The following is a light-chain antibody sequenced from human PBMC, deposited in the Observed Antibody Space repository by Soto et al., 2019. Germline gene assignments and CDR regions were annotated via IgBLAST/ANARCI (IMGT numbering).Light chain of an antibody. CDR1: SSDVGGYNY. Sequence: VLTQPRSVSGSPGQSVTISCTGTSSDVGGYNYVSWYQQHPGKAPKLMIYDVSKRPSGVPDRFSGSKSGNTASLTISGLQAEDEADYYCCSYAGSYTLYVFGTGTKLTVL. CDR3: CSYAGSYTLYV. V-gene: IGLV2-11*01. CDR2: DVS. J-gene: IGLJ1*01.